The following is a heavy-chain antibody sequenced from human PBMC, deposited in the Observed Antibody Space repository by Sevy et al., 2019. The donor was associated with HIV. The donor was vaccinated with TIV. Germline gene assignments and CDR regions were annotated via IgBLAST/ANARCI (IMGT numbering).Heavy chain of an antibody. J-gene: IGHJ6*03. Sequence: ASVKVSCKASGYTFTGYYIHWVRQAPGQGLEWMGWINPDSGDTNSAQTFQGRVTMTKDTSIRTTYMELSSLTSDDTAVYYCARAGARGIFRVVIDNSYYYTDVWGKGTTVTVSS. V-gene: IGHV1-2*02. D-gene: IGHD3-3*02. CDR3: ARAGARGIFRVVIDNSYYYTDV. CDR1: GYTFTGYY. CDR2: INPDSGDT.